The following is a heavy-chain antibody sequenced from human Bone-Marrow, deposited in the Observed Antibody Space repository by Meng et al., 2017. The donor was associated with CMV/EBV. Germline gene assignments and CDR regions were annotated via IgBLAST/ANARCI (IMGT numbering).Heavy chain of an antibody. Sequence: GGSLRLSCAASGFTFSSYWMSWVRQAPGKGLEWVANIKQDGSEKYYVDSVKGRFTISRDNAKNSLYLQMNSLRAEDTAVYYCARDNSVVISVWDGMDVWGQGTTVTVSS. J-gene: IGHJ6*02. CDR1: GFTFSSYW. CDR3: ARDNSVVISVWDGMDV. D-gene: IGHD4-23*01. CDR2: IKQDGSEK. V-gene: IGHV3-7*01.